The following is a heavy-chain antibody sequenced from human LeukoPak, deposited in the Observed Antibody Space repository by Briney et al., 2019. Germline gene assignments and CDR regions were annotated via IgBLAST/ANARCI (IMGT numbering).Heavy chain of an antibody. Sequence: SETLSLTCAVYGGSFSGYYWSWIRQPPGKGLEWIGEINHGGSTNYNPSLKSRVTISVDTSKNQFSLKLSSVTAADTAVYYCARTPGRYSSSWSPQRYFDLWGRGTLVTVSS. CDR1: GGSFSGYY. V-gene: IGHV4-34*01. D-gene: IGHD6-13*01. CDR3: ARTPGRYSSSWSPQRYFDL. J-gene: IGHJ2*01. CDR2: INHGGST.